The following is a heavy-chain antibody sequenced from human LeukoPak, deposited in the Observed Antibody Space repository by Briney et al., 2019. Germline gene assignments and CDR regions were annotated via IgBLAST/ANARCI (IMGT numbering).Heavy chain of an antibody. CDR3: ARVGREARRFPFDY. D-gene: IGHD6-6*01. J-gene: IGHJ4*02. CDR2: ISWNSGSI. V-gene: IGHV3-9*01. Sequence: GGSLRLSCAASGFTFDDYAMHWVRQAPGKGLEWVSGISWNSGSIGYADSVKGRFTISRDNAKNSLYLQMNSLRAEDTALYHCARVGREARRFPFDYWGQGTLVTVSS. CDR1: GFTFDDYA.